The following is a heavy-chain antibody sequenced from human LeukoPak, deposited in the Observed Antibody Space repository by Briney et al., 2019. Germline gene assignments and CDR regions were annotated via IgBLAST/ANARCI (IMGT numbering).Heavy chain of an antibody. D-gene: IGHD6-19*01. CDR1: GGSISSGSYY. J-gene: IGHJ4*02. CDR2: GDYSGGT. V-gene: IGHV4-39*07. Sequence: SETLSLTCTVSGGSISSGSYYWNWVRQPPGKGLEWIATGDYSGGTYYNPSLESRVAISADMSKNQISLQLTSVTGADTAVYYCAGERGEEYSSGWYKTNFFYNWGQGVRVTVSS. CDR3: AGERGEEYSSGWYKTNFFYN.